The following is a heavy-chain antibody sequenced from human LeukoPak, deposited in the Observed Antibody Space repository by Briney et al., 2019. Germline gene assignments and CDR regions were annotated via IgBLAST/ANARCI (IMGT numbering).Heavy chain of an antibody. CDR3: ARGYSSSSWSLFDY. D-gene: IGHD6-6*01. CDR2: ISVSGGST. V-gene: IGHV3-23*01. CDR1: GFTFSSYA. Sequence: GGSLRLSCAASGFTFSSYAISWVRQAPGKGLEWVSAISVSGGSTYYADSVKGRFTIARDNSKNTLYLQRNSRRAEDTAVYCCARGYSSSSWSLFDYWGQGTLVTVSS. J-gene: IGHJ4*02.